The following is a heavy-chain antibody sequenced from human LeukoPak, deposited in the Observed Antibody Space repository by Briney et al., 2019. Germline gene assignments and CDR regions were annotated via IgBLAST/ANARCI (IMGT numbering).Heavy chain of an antibody. CDR2: ISAYNGNT. CDR3: ARDGIVVVPAASSPRSYGMDV. V-gene: IGHV1-18*01. J-gene: IGHJ6*02. CDR1: GYTFTSYG. D-gene: IGHD2-2*01. Sequence: GASVKVSCKASGYTFTSYGISWVRQAPGQGLEWMGWISAYNGNTNYAQKLQGRVTMTTDTSTSTAYMELRSLRSDDTAVYYCARDGIVVVPAASSPRSYGMDVWGPGTTVTVSS.